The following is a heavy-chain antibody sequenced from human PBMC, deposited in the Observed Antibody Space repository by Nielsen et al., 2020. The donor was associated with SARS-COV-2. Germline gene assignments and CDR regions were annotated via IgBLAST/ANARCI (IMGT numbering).Heavy chain of an antibody. V-gene: IGHV3-23*01. Sequence: GESLKISCAASGFTVSSNYMSWVRQAPGKGLEWVSGISGSGGVTYYADSVKGRFTISRDNAKNTLYLQMNSLRAEDTAVYYCARLGSSSWYFDYWGQGTLVTVSS. CDR2: ISGSGGVT. CDR1: GFTVSSNY. D-gene: IGHD6-13*01. J-gene: IGHJ4*02. CDR3: ARLGSSSWYFDY.